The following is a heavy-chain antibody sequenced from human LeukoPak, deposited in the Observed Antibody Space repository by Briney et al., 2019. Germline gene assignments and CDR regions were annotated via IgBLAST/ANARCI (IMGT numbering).Heavy chain of an antibody. CDR2: FDPEDGET. CDR3: ATDGIPGATTTLDY. Sequence: ASVRVSCKVSGITLNDLSIQWVRQAPGKGLEWMGGFDPEDGETIYAPKFQARVTITQDTYEDTAYMELSSLRSEDTAVYYCATDGIPGATTTLDYWGQGTLVTVSS. CDR1: GITLNDLS. J-gene: IGHJ4*02. D-gene: IGHD1-26*01. V-gene: IGHV1-24*01.